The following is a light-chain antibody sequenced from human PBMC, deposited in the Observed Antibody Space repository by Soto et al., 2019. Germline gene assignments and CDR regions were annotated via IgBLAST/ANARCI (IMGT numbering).Light chain of an antibody. J-gene: IGLJ3*02. CDR1: SSNIGEGYD. CDR3: QAYDSSLRGRV. V-gene: IGLV1-40*01. CDR2: GNS. Sequence: QSVLTQPPSVSGAPGQRVTISCTGSSSNIGEGYDVHWNQQLPGTAPKLLISGNSNRPSGVPDRFSGSKSGTSASLAITGLQAEDEADYYCQAYDSSLRGRVFGGGTKLTVL.